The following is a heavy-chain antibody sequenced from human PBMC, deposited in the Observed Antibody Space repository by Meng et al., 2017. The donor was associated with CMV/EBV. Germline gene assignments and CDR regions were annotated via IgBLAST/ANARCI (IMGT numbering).Heavy chain of an antibody. CDR3: SRGGLDFWSGYYPSRYYGMDV. Sequence: SETLSLTCAVYGGSFSGYYWSWIRQPPGKGLEWIGEINHSGSTNYNPSLKIRVTISVDTSKTQSSLKLSSVTAADTAVYYCSRGGLDFWSGYYPSRYYGMDVWGQGTTVTVSS. CDR2: INHSGST. CDR1: GGSFSGYY. J-gene: IGHJ6*02. V-gene: IGHV4-34*01. D-gene: IGHD3-3*01.